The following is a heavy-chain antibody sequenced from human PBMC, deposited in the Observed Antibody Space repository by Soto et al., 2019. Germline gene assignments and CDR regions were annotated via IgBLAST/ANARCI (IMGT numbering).Heavy chain of an antibody. J-gene: IGHJ4*02. D-gene: IGHD4-17*01. CDR3: VHATPVTTGGAY. Sequence: QITLKESGPTLVKPTQTLTLTCTFSGFSLSTTGVGVGWIRQPPGKALDWLALIYWDDDKRYSPSLKSRHTITKDTSKSQVVLTMSNMDPIDAATYCCVHATPVTTGGAYWSQGTLVTVSS. CDR2: IYWDDDK. CDR1: GFSLSTTGVG. V-gene: IGHV2-5*02.